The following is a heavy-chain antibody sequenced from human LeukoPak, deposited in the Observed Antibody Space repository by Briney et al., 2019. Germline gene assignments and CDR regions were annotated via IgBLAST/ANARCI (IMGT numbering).Heavy chain of an antibody. CDR1: GGSFSGYY. Sequence: PSETLSLTCAVYGGSFSGYYWSWIRQPPGKGLEWIGEINHSGSTNYNPSLKSRVTISVDTSKNQFSLKLSSVTAADTAVYYCARVREYNPDYWGQGTLVTVSS. J-gene: IGHJ4*02. CDR3: ARVREYNPDY. D-gene: IGHD6-6*01. CDR2: INHSGST. V-gene: IGHV4-34*01.